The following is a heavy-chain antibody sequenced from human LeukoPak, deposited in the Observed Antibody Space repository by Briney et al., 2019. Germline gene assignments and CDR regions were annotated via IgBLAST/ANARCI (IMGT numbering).Heavy chain of an antibody. J-gene: IGHJ4*02. Sequence: SETLSLTCTVSGGSISSGGYYWSWIRQHSGKGLEWIGYIYYSGSTYYNPSLKSRVTISVDTSKNQFSLNLRSVTAADTAFYYCARGGGFYGSGTTHFDYWGQGTLATVSS. CDR1: GGSISSGGYY. V-gene: IGHV4-31*03. CDR3: ARGGGFYGSGTTHFDY. D-gene: IGHD3-10*01. CDR2: IYYSGST.